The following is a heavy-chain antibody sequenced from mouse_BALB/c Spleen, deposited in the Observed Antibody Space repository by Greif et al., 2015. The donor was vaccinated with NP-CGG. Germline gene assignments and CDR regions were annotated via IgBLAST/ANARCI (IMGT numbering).Heavy chain of an antibody. D-gene: IGHD1-3*01. V-gene: IGHV5-12-2*01. J-gene: IGHJ2*01. CDR1: GFTFSSYT. Sequence: EVQGVESGGGLVQPGGSLKLSCAASGFTFSSYTMSWVRQTPEKRLEWVAYISNGGGSTYYPDTVKGRFTISRDNAKNTLYLQMSSLKSEDTAMYYCARREWDYLDYWGQGATLTVSS. CDR3: ARREWDYLDY. CDR2: ISNGGGST.